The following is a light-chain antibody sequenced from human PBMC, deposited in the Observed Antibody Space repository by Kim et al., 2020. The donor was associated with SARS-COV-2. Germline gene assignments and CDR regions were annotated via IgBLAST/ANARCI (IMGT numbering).Light chain of an antibody. CDR2: RNN. J-gene: IGLJ3*02. Sequence: QAGLTQPPSVSKGLRQTATLTCTGNSNNVGNQGAAWLQQHQGHPPKLLSYRNNNRPSGIAERLSASRSGNTASLTITGLQPEDEADYYCSAWASSLSAWGFGGGTKRTAL. CDR3: SAWASSLSAWG. V-gene: IGLV10-54*01. CDR1: SNNVGNQG.